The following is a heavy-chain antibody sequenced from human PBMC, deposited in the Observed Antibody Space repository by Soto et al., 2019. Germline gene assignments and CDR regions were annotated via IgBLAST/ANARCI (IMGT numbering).Heavy chain of an antibody. D-gene: IGHD3-3*01. CDR3: AKDLTIFGVVDYYYGMDV. J-gene: IGHJ6*02. CDR2: ISYDGSNK. CDR1: GFTFSSYG. Sequence: GGSLRLSCAASGFTFSSYGMHWVRQAPGKGLEWVAVISYDGSNKYYADSVKGRFTISRDNSKNTLYLQMNSLRAEDTAVYYCAKDLTIFGVVDYYYGMDVWGQGTTVTVSS. V-gene: IGHV3-30*18.